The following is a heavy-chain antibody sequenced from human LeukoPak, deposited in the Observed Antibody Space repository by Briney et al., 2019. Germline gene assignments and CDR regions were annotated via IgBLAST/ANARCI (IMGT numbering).Heavy chain of an antibody. Sequence: GRSLRLSCAASGFTFSSYGMHWVRQAPGKGLEWVAVISYDGGNKYYADSVKGRFTISRDNSKNTLYLQMNSLRAEDTAVYYCAKDQGRYCSGGSCYPFDYWGQGTLVTVSS. V-gene: IGHV3-30*18. CDR1: GFTFSSYG. CDR3: AKDQGRYCSGGSCYPFDY. CDR2: ISYDGGNK. D-gene: IGHD2-15*01. J-gene: IGHJ4*02.